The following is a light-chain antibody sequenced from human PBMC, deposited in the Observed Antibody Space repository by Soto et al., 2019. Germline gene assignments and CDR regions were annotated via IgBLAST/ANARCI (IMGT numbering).Light chain of an antibody. J-gene: IGKJ2*01. Sequence: DIQMTQSPSSLSASVGDRVTITCRASQSISTSLNWYQQKPGKAPKLLIYGVSSLQNGVPSRLSGSGSETDFTVSLSSLQPEDSATYYCQQNYRTRYTFGQGTKLEIK. CDR1: QSISTS. CDR2: GVS. V-gene: IGKV1-39*01. CDR3: QQNYRTRYT.